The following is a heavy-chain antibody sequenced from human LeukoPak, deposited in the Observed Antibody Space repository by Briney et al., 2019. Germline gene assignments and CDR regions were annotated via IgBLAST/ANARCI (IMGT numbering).Heavy chain of an antibody. CDR3: ARLGSSNWYGGYYFDY. Sequence: GESLKISCKGSGYSFTSYWIGWVRQMPGKGLEWMGIIYPGDSDTRYSPSFQGQVTISADKSISTAYLQWSSLKASDTAMYYCARLGSSNWYGGYYFDYWGQGTLVTVSS. V-gene: IGHV5-51*01. D-gene: IGHD6-13*01. CDR1: GYSFTSYW. J-gene: IGHJ4*02. CDR2: IYPGDSDT.